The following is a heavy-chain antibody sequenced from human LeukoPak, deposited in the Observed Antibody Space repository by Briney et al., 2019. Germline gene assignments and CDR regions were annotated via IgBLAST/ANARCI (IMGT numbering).Heavy chain of an antibody. D-gene: IGHD2-2*01. J-gene: IGHJ6*03. V-gene: IGHV3-48*01. CDR3: ANARGPAASYYYYYYMDV. Sequence: GGSLRLSCAASGFTFSSCSMNWARQAPGKGLEWVSYISSSSSTIYYADSVKGRFTISRDNAKNSLYLQMNSLRAEDTAVYYCANARGPAASYYYYYYMDVWGKGTTATVSS. CDR1: GFTFSSCS. CDR2: ISSSSSTI.